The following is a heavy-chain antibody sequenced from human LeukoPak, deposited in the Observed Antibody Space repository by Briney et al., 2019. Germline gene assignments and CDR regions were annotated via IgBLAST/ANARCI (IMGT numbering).Heavy chain of an antibody. Sequence: PGKSLRLSCAASGFTFGDYAIHWVRQAPGKGLEWVAVISYDGNNDHYADSVKGRFTISRDNSKNTLYLQMNSLRAEDTAVYYCARGGSPIRGYYYYYGMDVWGQGTTVAVSS. CDR2: ISYDGNND. D-gene: IGHD1-26*01. CDR1: GFTFGDYA. V-gene: IGHV3-30-3*01. J-gene: IGHJ6*02. CDR3: ARGGSPIRGYYYYYGMDV.